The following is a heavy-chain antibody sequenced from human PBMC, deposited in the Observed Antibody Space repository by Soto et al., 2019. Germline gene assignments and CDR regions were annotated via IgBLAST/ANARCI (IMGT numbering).Heavy chain of an antibody. CDR3: ARVSCWYLPYYYYGMDV. D-gene: IGHD6-19*01. CDR2: ISYDGSNK. CDR1: GFTFSSYA. J-gene: IGHJ6*02. Sequence: QVQLVESGGGVVQPGRSLRLSCAASGFTFSSYAMHWVRQAPGKGLEWVAVISYDGSNKYYADSVKGRFTISRDNSKNTLYLQRNSLRAEDTAVYYCARVSCWYLPYYYYGMDVWGQGTTVTVSS. V-gene: IGHV3-30-3*01.